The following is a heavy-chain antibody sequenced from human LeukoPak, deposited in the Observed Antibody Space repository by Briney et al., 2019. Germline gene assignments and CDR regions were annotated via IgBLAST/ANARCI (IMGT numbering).Heavy chain of an antibody. CDR1: GGSFSGYY. D-gene: IGHD1-26*01. Sequence: SETLSLTCAVYGGSFSGYYWSWIRQPPGKGLEWIGEINHSGSTNYNPSLKSRVTISVDTSKNQFSLELSSVTAADAAVYYCAALVGATGDYFDYWGQGTLVTVSS. V-gene: IGHV4-34*01. J-gene: IGHJ4*02. CDR3: AALVGATGDYFDY. CDR2: INHSGST.